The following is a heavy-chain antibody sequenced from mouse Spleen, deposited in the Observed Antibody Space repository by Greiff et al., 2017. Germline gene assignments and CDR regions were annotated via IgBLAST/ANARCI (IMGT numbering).Heavy chain of an antibody. J-gene: IGHJ2*01. CDR2: IWTGGGT. Sequence: QVQLKESGPGLVAPSQSLSITCTVSGFSLTSYAISWVRQPPGKGLEWLGAIWTGGGTNYNSALKSRLSISKDNSKSQVFLKMNSLQTDDTARYYCARNEGDLFFDYWGQGTTLTVSS. V-gene: IGHV2-9-1*01. D-gene: IGHD1-1*01. CDR1: GFSLTSYA. CDR3: ARNEGDLFFDY.